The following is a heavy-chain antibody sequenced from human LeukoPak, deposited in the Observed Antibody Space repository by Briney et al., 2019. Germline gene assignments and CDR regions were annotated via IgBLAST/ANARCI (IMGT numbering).Heavy chain of an antibody. V-gene: IGHV3-9*01. CDR3: AKVITGDLDAFDI. D-gene: IGHD7-27*01. CDR2: ISWNSGSI. J-gene: IGHJ3*02. Sequence: PGRSLRLSCAASGFTFDDYAMHWVRQAPGKGLEWVSGISWNSGSIGYADSVKGRFTISRDSAKNSLYLQMNSLRAEDTALYYCAKVITGDLDAFDIWGQGTMVTVSS. CDR1: GFTFDDYA.